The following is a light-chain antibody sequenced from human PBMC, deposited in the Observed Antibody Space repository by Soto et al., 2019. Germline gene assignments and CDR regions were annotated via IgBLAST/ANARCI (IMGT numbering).Light chain of an antibody. CDR1: QSVSYTS. Sequence: EIVFTPSPGTLSLSPGERATLACRASQSVSYTSVAWYQQRPGQAPRLLIYGASYRAPGTPEWMSGSGAGTDFTLTISRLEPEDFGVYFRQHHSPPPPTFGQ. V-gene: IGKV3-20*01. CDR2: GAS. J-gene: IGKJ1*01. CDR3: QHHSPPPPT.